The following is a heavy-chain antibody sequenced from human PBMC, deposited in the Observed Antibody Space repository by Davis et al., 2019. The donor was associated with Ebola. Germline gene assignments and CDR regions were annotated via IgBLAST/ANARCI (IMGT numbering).Heavy chain of an antibody. CDR2: IYYSGST. J-gene: IGHJ3*02. Sequence: PSETLSLTCTVSGGSISSYYWSWIRQPPGKGLEWIGYIYYSGSTNYNPSLKSRVTISVDTSKNQFSLKLSSVTAADTAVYYCARPYYYGSGSYGGAFDIWGQGTMVTVSS. CDR3: ARPYYYGSGSYGGAFDI. D-gene: IGHD3-10*01. V-gene: IGHV4-59*01. CDR1: GGSISSYY.